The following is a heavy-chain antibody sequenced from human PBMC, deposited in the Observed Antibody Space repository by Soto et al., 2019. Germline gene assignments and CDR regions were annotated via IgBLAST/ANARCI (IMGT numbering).Heavy chain of an antibody. Sequence: EVQLVESGGGLVQPGRSLRLSCAASGFTFDDYAMHWVRQAPGKGLEWVSGISWNSGSIGYADSVKGRFTISRDNAKNSLYLQMNSLRAEDTALYYCAKAVGDYTQSALAYWGQGTLVTVSS. CDR2: ISWNSGSI. D-gene: IGHD4-17*01. CDR1: GFTFDDYA. CDR3: AKAVGDYTQSALAY. J-gene: IGHJ4*02. V-gene: IGHV3-9*01.